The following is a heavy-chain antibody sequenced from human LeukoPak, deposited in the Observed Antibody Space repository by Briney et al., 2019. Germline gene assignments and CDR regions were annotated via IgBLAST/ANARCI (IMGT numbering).Heavy chain of an antibody. J-gene: IGHJ4*02. Sequence: GGSLRLSCAPYGLTFRTLGMHGVRRPPGRGRVWVSRISRDERSTSYAVPVKRRYTISRDNHKNTLYLQMNSMRAEDTAVYYCARDLGGVTDYGGERTLVTVPT. V-gene: IGHV3-74*01. CDR2: ISRDERST. D-gene: IGHD2-21*02. CDR1: GLTFRTLG. CDR3: ARDLGGVTDY.